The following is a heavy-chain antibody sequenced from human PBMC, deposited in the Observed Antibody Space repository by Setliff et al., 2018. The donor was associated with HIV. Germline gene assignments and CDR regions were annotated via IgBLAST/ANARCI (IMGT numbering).Heavy chain of an antibody. D-gene: IGHD3-16*01. Sequence: ASVKVSCKASGYTFTSYYMHWVRQAPGQGLEWMGIINPSGGSTSYAQKFQGRVTITADESTSTAYMELSSLRSEDTAVYYCARDGGEWRWTIDYWGQGTLVTVSS. CDR1: GYTFTSYY. CDR3: ARDGGEWRWTIDY. V-gene: IGHV1-46*01. J-gene: IGHJ4*02. CDR2: INPSGGST.